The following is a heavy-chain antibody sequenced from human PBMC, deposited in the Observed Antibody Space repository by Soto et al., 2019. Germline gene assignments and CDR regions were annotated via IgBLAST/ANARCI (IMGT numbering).Heavy chain of an antibody. Sequence: VQLLESGGGLVQPGGSLRLSCAASGFTFSSYGMHWVRQAPGKGLEWVAVISYDGINKYYADSVKGRFTISRDNSKNTLYLQMNSLRAEDTAVYYCAKSVYNWNDGFFDYWGQGTLVTVSS. CDR2: ISYDGINK. CDR1: GFTFSSYG. CDR3: AKSVYNWNDGFFDY. D-gene: IGHD1-1*01. J-gene: IGHJ4*02. V-gene: IGHV3-30*18.